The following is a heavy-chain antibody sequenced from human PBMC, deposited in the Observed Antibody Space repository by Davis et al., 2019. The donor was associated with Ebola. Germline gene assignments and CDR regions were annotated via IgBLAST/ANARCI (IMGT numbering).Heavy chain of an antibody. V-gene: IGHV3-48*02. CDR3: VRDHNWSFDS. CDR1: GFTVSSNY. Sequence: GGSLRLSCAASGFTVSSNYMSWVRQAPGKGLEWFAYVGLRNGATYYADSVEGRFTISRNNAEKSVFLQMNSLTDEDTAVYYCVRDHNWSFDSWGQGTLVIVSS. CDR2: VGLRNGAT. J-gene: IGHJ4*02.